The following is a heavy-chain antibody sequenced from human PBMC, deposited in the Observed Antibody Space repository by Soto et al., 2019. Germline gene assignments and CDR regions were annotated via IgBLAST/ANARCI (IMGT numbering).Heavy chain of an antibody. CDR3: AGSPNRIWFDP. CDR2: IYYSGST. J-gene: IGHJ5*02. Sequence: PSETLSLTCTVSGGSISSSSYYWGWIRQPPGKGLEWVGSIYYSGSTYYNPSLKSRVTISVDTSKNQFSLKLSSVTAADTAVYYCAGSPNRIWFDPWGQGTLVTVSS. CDR1: GGSISSSSYY. D-gene: IGHD2-15*01. V-gene: IGHV4-39*01.